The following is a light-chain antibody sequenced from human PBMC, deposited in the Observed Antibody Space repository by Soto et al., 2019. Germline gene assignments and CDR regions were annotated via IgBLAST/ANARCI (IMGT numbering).Light chain of an antibody. CDR2: DAS. Sequence: IQMTQSPSSLSASVGDRVTITCRASQSISSKLNWYQQKPGKVPNLLIYDASSLQSGVPSRFTGSGSGTDFTLTISSLQPEDFATYYCQQSYSTPTFGQGTKVDIK. CDR1: QSISSK. J-gene: IGKJ2*01. V-gene: IGKV1-39*01. CDR3: QQSYSTPT.